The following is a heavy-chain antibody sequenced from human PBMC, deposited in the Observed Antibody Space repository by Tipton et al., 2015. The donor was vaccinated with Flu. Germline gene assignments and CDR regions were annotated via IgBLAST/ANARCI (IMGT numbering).Heavy chain of an antibody. CDR3: ARMRLRYFFDS. V-gene: IGHV4-34*09. CDR1: GGSFSGYY. Sequence: TLSLTCAVYGGSFSGYYWSWIRQPPGKGLEWIGEINHSGSTNYNPSLKSRLTISVDTSKNQFSLKLTSVTTADTAIYYCARMRLRYFFDSWGPGKLITVSS. J-gene: IGHJ4*02. CDR2: INHSGST.